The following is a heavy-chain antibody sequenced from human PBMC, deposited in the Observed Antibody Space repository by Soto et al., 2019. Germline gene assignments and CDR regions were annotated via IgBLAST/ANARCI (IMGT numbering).Heavy chain of an antibody. CDR2: IKQDGSEK. CDR1: GFTFSSYW. V-gene: IGHV3-7*01. D-gene: IGHD3-3*01. J-gene: IGHJ6*02. Sequence: EVQLVESGGGLVQPGGSLRLSCAASGFTFSSYWMSWARQAPGKGLEWVANIKQDGSEKYYVDSVKGRFTISRDNAKNSLYLQMNSLRAEDTAVYYCARRQSEWLPRAGYYYYYGMDVWGQGTTVTVSS. CDR3: ARRQSEWLPRAGYYYYYGMDV.